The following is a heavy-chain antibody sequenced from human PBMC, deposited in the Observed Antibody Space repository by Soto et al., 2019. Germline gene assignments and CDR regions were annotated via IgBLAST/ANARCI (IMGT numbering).Heavy chain of an antibody. CDR1: GFTFSSYG. V-gene: IGHV3-33*01. CDR2: IWYDGSNK. Sequence: QVQLVESGGGVGQPGRSLRLSCAASGFTFSSYGMHWVRQAPGKGLEWVAVIWYDGSNKYYADSVKGRFTISRDNSKKTLYLQINSLRAEDTAVYYCAREPYCSGGSCYVDYWGQGTLVTVSS. J-gene: IGHJ4*02. D-gene: IGHD2-15*01. CDR3: AREPYCSGGSCYVDY.